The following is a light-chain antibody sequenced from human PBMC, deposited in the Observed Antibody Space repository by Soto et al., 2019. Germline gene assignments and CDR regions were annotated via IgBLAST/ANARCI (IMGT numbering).Light chain of an antibody. CDR1: SSNIGAGYD. J-gene: IGLJ1*01. CDR3: QSYDSSLSGYV. CDR2: ANN. Sequence: QSVLTQPPSVSGAPGQRVTISCTGSSSNIGAGYDVHWYQPLPGTGPKLLIYANNNRPSGVPDRFSGSKSGTSASLAITGLRAEDEADYYCQSYDSSLSGYVFGTGTKVTVL. V-gene: IGLV1-40*01.